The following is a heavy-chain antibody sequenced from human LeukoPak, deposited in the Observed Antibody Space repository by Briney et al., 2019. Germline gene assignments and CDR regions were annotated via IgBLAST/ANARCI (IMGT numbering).Heavy chain of an antibody. J-gene: IGHJ4*02. CDR3: ARASGPFDF. Sequence: PGGSLRLSCAASGFTFNSYGIHWVRQAPGKGLEWVAFIWYDGSNKYYADSVKGRFTISRDDSKNTLYLHMNSLIPGDTGVYYCARASGPFDFWGQGTLLTVSS. V-gene: IGHV3-33*01. D-gene: IGHD3-10*01. CDR1: GFTFNSYG. CDR2: IWYDGSNK.